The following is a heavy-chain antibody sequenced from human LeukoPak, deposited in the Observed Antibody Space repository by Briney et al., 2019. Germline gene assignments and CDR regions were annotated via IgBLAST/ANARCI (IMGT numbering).Heavy chain of an antibody. CDR2: ISSSSIYI. J-gene: IGHJ3*02. V-gene: IGHV3-21*01. CDR1: GFTFSSYS. Sequence: GGSLRLSCAGSGFTFSSYSMNWVRQAPGKGLEWVSSISSSSIYIYYADSVKGRFTISRDNAKNSLSLQMNSLRAEDTAVYYCARGRQNSGSYSDAFDIWGQGTVVTVSS. D-gene: IGHD1-26*01. CDR3: ARGRQNSGSYSDAFDI.